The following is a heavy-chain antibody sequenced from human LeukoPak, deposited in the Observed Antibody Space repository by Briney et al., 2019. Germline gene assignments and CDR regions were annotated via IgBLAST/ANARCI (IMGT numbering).Heavy chain of an antibody. CDR3: ARQGRAGLKGMDV. CDR1: GYTFTSYG. D-gene: IGHD6-13*01. J-gene: IGHJ6*02. Sequence: ASVKVSWKASGYTFTSYGISWARQAPGQGLDCMGWISAYNGNTNYAQKLQGRVTMTTDTSTSTAYMELRSLRSDDTAVYYCARQGRAGLKGMDVWGQGTTVTVSS. V-gene: IGHV1-18*01. CDR2: ISAYNGNT.